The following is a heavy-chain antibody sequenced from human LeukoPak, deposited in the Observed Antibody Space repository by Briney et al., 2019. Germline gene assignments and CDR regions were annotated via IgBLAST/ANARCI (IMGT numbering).Heavy chain of an antibody. CDR1: GGSISNYY. Sequence: SETLSLTCTVSGGSISNYYWSWLRQPPGKGLEWIGYIYYSGSTSYNPSLKSRVTISIDTSKNQFSLKLSSVTAADTAVYYCAKVGSSSWYVPNAFDIWGQGTMVTVSS. CDR2: IYYSGST. CDR3: AKVGSSSWYVPNAFDI. D-gene: IGHD6-13*01. V-gene: IGHV4-59*08. J-gene: IGHJ3*02.